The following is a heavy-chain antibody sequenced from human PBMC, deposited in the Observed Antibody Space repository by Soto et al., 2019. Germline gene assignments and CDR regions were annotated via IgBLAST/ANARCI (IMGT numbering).Heavy chain of an antibody. V-gene: IGHV4-38-2*01. CDR1: GYSISSGYY. Sequence: SETLSLTCAVSGYSISSGYYWGWIRQPPGKGLEWIGSIYHSGSTYYNPSLKSRVTISVDTSKNQFSLKLSSVTAADTAVYYCVLSSSSPRFLYYYYYGMDVWGQGTTVTVSS. J-gene: IGHJ6*02. CDR3: VLSSSSPRFLYYYYYGMDV. D-gene: IGHD6-6*01. CDR2: IYHSGST.